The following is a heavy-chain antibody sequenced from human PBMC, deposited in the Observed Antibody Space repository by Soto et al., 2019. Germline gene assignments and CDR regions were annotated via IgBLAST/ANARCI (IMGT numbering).Heavy chain of an antibody. V-gene: IGHV1-69*13. CDR2: IIPIFGTA. CDR3: ASERSGGYYYFDY. CDR1: GGTFSSYA. Sequence: SVKVSCKASGGTFSSYAISWVRQAPGQGLEWMGGIIPIFGTANYAQKFQGRVTITADESTSTAYMELSSLRSEDTAVYYCASERSGGYYYFDYWGQGTLVIVSS. J-gene: IGHJ4*02. D-gene: IGHD2-15*01.